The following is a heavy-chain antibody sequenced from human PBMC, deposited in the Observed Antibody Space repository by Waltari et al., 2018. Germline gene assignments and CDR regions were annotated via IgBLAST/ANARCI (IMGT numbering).Heavy chain of an antibody. CDR3: ARQQEDRGDAFDI. V-gene: IGHV1-69*12. Sequence: QVQLVQSGAEVKKPGSSVKVSCKASGGTFSSYALSGVRTAPGKGLEWMGGLIPIFGTANYAQKFQGRVTITADESTSTAYMELSSLRSEDTAVYYCARQQEDRGDAFDIWGQGTMVTVSS. CDR1: GGTFSSYA. J-gene: IGHJ3*02. CDR2: LIPIFGTA. D-gene: IGHD2-15*01.